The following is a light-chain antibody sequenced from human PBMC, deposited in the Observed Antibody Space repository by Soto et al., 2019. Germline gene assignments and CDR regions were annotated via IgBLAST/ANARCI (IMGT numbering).Light chain of an antibody. CDR2: ANT. J-gene: IGLJ2*01. V-gene: IGLV1-40*01. Sequence: QSVLTQPPSVSGAPGQRVTISCTGSSSYIGAGYDVHWYQQLPGTAPKLLIYANTNRPSGVPDRFSGSKSGTSASLAITGLQAEDEADYYCQSYDDSLGGHVLFGGGTKVTVL. CDR3: QSYDDSLGGHVL. CDR1: SSYIGAGYD.